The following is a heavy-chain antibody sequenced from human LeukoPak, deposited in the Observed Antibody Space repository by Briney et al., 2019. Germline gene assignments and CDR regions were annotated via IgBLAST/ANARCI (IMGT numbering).Heavy chain of an antibody. V-gene: IGHV3-7*01. CDR1: GFTFSSYE. CDR2: IKTDGSQI. J-gene: IGHJ4*02. Sequence: PGGSLRLSCAASGFTFSSYEMTWVRQAPGKGREGVANIKTDGSQIYYVDSVKGRFTISRDNAKNSLYLQMNSLRVEDTAVYYCARDLNWETYWGQGTLVSVYS. D-gene: IGHD7-27*01. CDR3: ARDLNWETY.